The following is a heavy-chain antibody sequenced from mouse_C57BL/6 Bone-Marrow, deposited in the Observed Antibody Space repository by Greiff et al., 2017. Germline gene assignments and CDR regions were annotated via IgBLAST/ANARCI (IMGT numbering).Heavy chain of an antibody. CDR3: TPDDY. V-gene: IGHV14-4*01. CDR1: GFNIKDYY. CDR2: IDPENGDT. J-gene: IGHJ2*01. Sequence: VQLQQPGAELVMPGASVKLSCTASGFNIKDYYMHWVKQRPEQALEWIGWIDPENGDTEYASKFQGKATITADTSSNTAYLQLSSLTSEDTAVYYSTPDDYWGQGTTLTVAS.